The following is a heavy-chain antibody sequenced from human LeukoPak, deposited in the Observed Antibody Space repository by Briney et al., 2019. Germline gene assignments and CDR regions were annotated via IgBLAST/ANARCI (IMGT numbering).Heavy chain of an antibody. CDR3: ARGIFGMVINGFDI. CDR2: INYSETT. CDR1: GGSISSYY. D-gene: IGHD3-3*01. Sequence: SETLSLTCTVSGGSISSYYWSWIRQPPGKGLEWIGYINYSETTNYNPSLKTRVTISVDTYRNHFSLRLSSVTAADTAVYYCARGIFGMVINGFDIWGQGKMVTVSS. J-gene: IGHJ3*02. V-gene: IGHV4-59*01.